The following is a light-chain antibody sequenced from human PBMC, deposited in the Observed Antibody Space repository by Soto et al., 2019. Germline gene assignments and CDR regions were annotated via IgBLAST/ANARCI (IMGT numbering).Light chain of an antibody. Sequence: SYVLTQPPSMSVAPGQTARIACGGNNIGSRSVHWYQQRPGQAPVLVLYDDTDRPSAIPERFSGSNSGNTATLTISGVEAGDEADYYCQVWDSGIDQVVFGGGTKLTVL. CDR1: NIGSRS. CDR3: QVWDSGIDQVV. J-gene: IGLJ2*01. CDR2: DDT. V-gene: IGLV3-21*02.